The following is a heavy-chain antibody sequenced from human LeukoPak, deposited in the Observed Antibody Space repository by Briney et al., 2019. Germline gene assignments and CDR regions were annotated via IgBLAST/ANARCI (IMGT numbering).Heavy chain of an antibody. CDR3: ARHQVGATSNFDY. V-gene: IGHV5-51*01. Sequence: GESLKISCKGSGYSFNTHWIGWVRQMPGKGLEWMGIIYPDDSDTRYSPSFQGQVTISADKSISTAYLQWSTLKASDTAMYYCARHQVGATSNFDYWGQGTLVTVSS. CDR1: GYSFNTHW. D-gene: IGHD1-26*01. CDR2: IYPDDSDT. J-gene: IGHJ4*02.